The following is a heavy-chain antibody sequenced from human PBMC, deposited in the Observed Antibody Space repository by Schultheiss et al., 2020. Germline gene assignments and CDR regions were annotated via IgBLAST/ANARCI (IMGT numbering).Heavy chain of an antibody. V-gene: IGHV1-2*02. CDR1: GYTFTGYY. Sequence: ALVKVSCKASGYTFTGYYMHWVRQAPGQGLEWMGWINPNSGGTNYAQKFQGRVTMTRDTSISTAYMELSRLRSDDTAVYYCARAWDDIVLMVYAINPPDYGMDVWGQGTTVTVYS. CDR3: ARAWDDIVLMVYAINPPDYGMDV. J-gene: IGHJ6*02. D-gene: IGHD2-8*01. CDR2: INPNSGGT.